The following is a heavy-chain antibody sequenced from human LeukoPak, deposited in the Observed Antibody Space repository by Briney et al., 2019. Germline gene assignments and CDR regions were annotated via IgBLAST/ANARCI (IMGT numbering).Heavy chain of an antibody. CDR1: GFTFDDYA. CDR3: AKAAARYDAFDI. Sequence: GRSLRLSCAASGFTFDDYAMHWVRQAPGKGLEWVSGISWNSGSIGYADSVKGRFTISRDNAKNSLYLQMNSLRAEDMALYYCAKAAARYDAFDIWGQGTMVTVSS. J-gene: IGHJ3*02. CDR2: ISWNSGSI. D-gene: IGHD6-13*01. V-gene: IGHV3-9*03.